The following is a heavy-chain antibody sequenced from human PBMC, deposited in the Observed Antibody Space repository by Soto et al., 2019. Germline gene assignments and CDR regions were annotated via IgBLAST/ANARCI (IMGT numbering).Heavy chain of an antibody. CDR2: ISYDGSNK. CDR3: AREGGYGEGGYCDL. V-gene: IGHV3-30-3*01. Sequence: QVQLVESGGGVVQPGRSLRLSCAASGFTFSSYAMHWVRQAPGKGLEWVAVISYDGSNKYYADSVKGRFTISRDNSKNTLYLQMNSLRDEDTAVYYCAREGGYGEGGYCDLWGRGTLVTVSS. D-gene: IGHD4-17*01. CDR1: GFTFSSYA. J-gene: IGHJ2*01.